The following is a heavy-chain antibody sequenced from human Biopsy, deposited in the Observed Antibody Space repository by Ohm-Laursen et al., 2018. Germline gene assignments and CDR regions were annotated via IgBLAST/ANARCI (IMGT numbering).Heavy chain of an antibody. D-gene: IGHD2-15*01. CDR3: ARRGSGGRSFDY. J-gene: IGHJ4*02. CDR1: GDSINSSY. V-gene: IGHV4-59*08. CDR2: ISNSGNT. Sequence: SETLSLTCTVSGDSINSSYWSWIRQAPGKGLEWIGFISNSGNTNYNPSLKSRVTISADTSKNQFSLKLGSVTVADTAVFYCARRGSGGRSFDYWSQGSLVTVSS.